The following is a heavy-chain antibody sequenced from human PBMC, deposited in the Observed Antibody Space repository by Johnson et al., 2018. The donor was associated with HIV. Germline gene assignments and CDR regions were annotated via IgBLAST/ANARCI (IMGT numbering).Heavy chain of an antibody. CDR2: TWFDGSNK. Sequence: QVQLVESGGGVVQPGRSLRLSCAASGFTFSNYGMHWVRQAPGKGLEWVAVTWFDGSNKYYSDSVKGRFTISRDNSKSTLYLQMNSLRAEDTAVYYCARDSSNSFRFEMYAFDIWGQGTMVTVSS. CDR1: GFTFSNYG. J-gene: IGHJ3*02. V-gene: IGHV3-33*01. CDR3: ARDSSNSFRFEMYAFDI. D-gene: IGHD6-6*01.